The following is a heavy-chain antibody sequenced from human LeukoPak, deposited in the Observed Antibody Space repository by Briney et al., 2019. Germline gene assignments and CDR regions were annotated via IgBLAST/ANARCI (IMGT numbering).Heavy chain of an antibody. D-gene: IGHD6-6*01. CDR3: VRGIGSSDSDY. CDR2: INSDGSTT. V-gene: IGHV3-74*01. J-gene: IGHJ4*02. CDR1: GFPFTNYW. Sequence: PGGSLRLSCAASGFPFTNYWMHWVRQVPGKGPVWVSRINSDGSTTSYVDPVKGRFAISRDNAKNTVYLQMNSLRAEDTAVYYCVRGIGSSDSDYWGQGTLVTVFS.